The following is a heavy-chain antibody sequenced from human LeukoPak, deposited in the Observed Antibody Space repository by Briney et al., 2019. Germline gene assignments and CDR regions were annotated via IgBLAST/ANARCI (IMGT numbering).Heavy chain of an antibody. Sequence: GASVKVSCKASGYTFTSYAMHWVRQAPGQGLEWMGWISPYNGNTNYAQKFQGRVTMTRDMSTSTVYMELSSLRSEDTAVYYCARGGEVVVAATLDYWGQGTLVTVSS. CDR3: ARGGEVVVAATLDY. V-gene: IGHV1-3*01. CDR2: ISPYNGNT. J-gene: IGHJ4*02. CDR1: GYTFTSYA. D-gene: IGHD2-15*01.